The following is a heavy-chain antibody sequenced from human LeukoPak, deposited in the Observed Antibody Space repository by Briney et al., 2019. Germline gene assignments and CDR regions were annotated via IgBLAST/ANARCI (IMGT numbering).Heavy chain of an antibody. D-gene: IGHD3-3*01. J-gene: IGHJ5*02. V-gene: IGHV5-10-1*01. Sequence: GESLKISCKGSGYSFTSYWISWVRQMPRKGLEWMGRIDPSDSYTNYSPSFQGHVTISADKSISTAYLQWSSLKASDTAMYYCARHEYDFWSGYHQNWFDPWGQGTLVTVSS. CDR3: ARHEYDFWSGYHQNWFDP. CDR2: IDPSDSYT. CDR1: GYSFTSYW.